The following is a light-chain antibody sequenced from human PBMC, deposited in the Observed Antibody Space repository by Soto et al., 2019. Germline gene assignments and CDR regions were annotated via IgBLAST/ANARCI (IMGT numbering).Light chain of an antibody. J-gene: IGLJ1*01. CDR1: SSDVGAYDF. CDR2: EVS. CDR3: SSYTTSSTGV. V-gene: IGLV2-14*03. Sequence: QSVLTQPASVSGSPGQSIAISCTGTSSDVGAYDFVSWYQQHPDKAPKLMIYEVSHRPSGVSYRFSGSKSVNTATLTISEFQAEDGADYYGSSYTTSSTGVLGTGTRVPVL.